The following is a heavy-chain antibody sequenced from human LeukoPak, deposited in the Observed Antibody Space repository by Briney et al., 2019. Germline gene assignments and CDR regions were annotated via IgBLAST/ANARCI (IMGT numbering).Heavy chain of an antibody. D-gene: IGHD6-13*01. J-gene: IGHJ4*02. Sequence: SETLSLTCTVSGDSISITSQYWGWVRQPPGKGLEWIGSIYYSGSTYYNPSLKSRVTISVDTSKNQFSLRLSSVTAADMAVYFCARLGYSVSWTDCWGQGTLVTVSS. V-gene: IGHV4-39*01. CDR2: IYYSGST. CDR3: ARLGYSVSWTDC. CDR1: GDSISITSQY.